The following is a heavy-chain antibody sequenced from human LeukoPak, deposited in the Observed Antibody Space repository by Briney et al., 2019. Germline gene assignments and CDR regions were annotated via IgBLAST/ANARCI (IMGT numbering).Heavy chain of an antibody. CDR1: GGSISSGGYY. D-gene: IGHD6-6*01. V-gene: IGHV4-31*03. CDR3: ARKEYSSSSAVDY. Sequence: SQTLSLTCTVSGGSISSGGYYWSWIRQHPGKGLEWIGYIYYSGSTYYNPSLKSRVTISVDTSKNQFSLKLSSVTAADTTVYYCARKEYSSSSAVDYWGQGTLVTVSS. J-gene: IGHJ4*02. CDR2: IYYSGST.